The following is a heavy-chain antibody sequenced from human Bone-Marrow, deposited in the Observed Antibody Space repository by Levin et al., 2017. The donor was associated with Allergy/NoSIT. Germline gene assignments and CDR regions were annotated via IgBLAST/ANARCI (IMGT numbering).Heavy chain of an antibody. CDR1: GFTFRHYT. J-gene: IGHJ4*02. D-gene: IGHD3-22*01. CDR2: ITSSGDST. Sequence: AGGSLRLSCAASGFTFRHYTMNWVRQAPGKGLEWVSCITSSGDSTYYADSVKGRFTISRDNAKNSLYLQLNRLRDEDTAMYYCARDPARGYYDSSGYSSDHWGQGTLVTVSS. V-gene: IGHV3-48*02. CDR3: ARDPARGYYDSSGYSSDH.